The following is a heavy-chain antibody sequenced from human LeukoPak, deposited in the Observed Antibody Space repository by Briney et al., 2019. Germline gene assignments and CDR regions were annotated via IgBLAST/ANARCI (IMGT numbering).Heavy chain of an antibody. CDR2: ISESGGKT. Sequence: GGSLRLSCAATGFTFSNYAMRWLRQAPPKGLEWVSSISESGGKTYYADSVKGRFAISRDNSKNTLYLQMGSLRAEDTAVYYCAKGRLVLDYWGQGTLVTVSS. CDR3: AKGRLVLDY. V-gene: IGHV3-23*01. CDR1: GFTFSNYA. J-gene: IGHJ4*02. D-gene: IGHD6-6*01.